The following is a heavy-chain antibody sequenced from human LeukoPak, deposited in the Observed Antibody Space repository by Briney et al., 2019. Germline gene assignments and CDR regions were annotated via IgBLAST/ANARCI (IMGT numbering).Heavy chain of an antibody. CDR3: TRGSIDFHYYYMDV. V-gene: IGHV3-49*04. CDR1: GFTFGDYA. J-gene: IGHJ6*03. Sequence: QPGGSLRLSCTASGFTFGDYAISWVRQAPGKGLEWVGFIRSKAYGGTTEYAASVKGRFTISRDDSKSIAYLQMNSLKTEDTAIYYCTRGSIDFHYYYMDVWGKGTTVTVSS. D-gene: IGHD3-9*01. CDR2: IRSKAYGGTT.